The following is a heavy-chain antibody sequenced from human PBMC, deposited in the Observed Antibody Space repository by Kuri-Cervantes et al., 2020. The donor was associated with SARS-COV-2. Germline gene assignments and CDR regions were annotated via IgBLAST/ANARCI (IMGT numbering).Heavy chain of an antibody. Sequence: SVKVSCKASGFTFSSYGISWVRQAPGQGLEWMGGIIPIFGTANYAQKFQGRVTITADKSTSTAYMELSSLRSDDTAVYYCARLDFWSGLPHYYYYGMDVWGQGTTVTVSS. CDR3: ARLDFWSGLPHYYYYGMDV. V-gene: IGHV1-69*06. CDR2: IIPIFGTA. D-gene: IGHD3-3*01. CDR1: GFTFSSYG. J-gene: IGHJ6*02.